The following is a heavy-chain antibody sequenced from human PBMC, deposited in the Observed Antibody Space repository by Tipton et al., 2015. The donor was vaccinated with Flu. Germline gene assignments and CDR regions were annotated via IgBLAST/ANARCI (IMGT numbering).Heavy chain of an antibody. V-gene: IGHV3-64*02. J-gene: IGHJ4*02. CDR2: ISTNGGGT. CDR1: GFTFSSYD. D-gene: IGHD3-10*01. Sequence: SLRLSCAASGFTFSSYDMHWVRQAPGKGLEYVSSISTNGGGTYYADSVKGRFIISRDNSKNTLYLQMGSLRAEDMAVYYCAREGPMVQGIITTTGFDSWGQGTQVTVSS. CDR3: AREGPMVQGIITTTGFDS.